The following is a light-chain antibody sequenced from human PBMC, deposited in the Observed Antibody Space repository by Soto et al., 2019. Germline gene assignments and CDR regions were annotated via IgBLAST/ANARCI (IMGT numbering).Light chain of an antibody. CDR1: QTVRNNY. CDR3: QQYGSSPRT. CDR2: GAS. V-gene: IGKV3-20*01. Sequence: GLTQSPGTLSLSPGERATLSCRASQTVRNNYLAWYQQKPGQAPRLLIFGASKRATGIPDRFSGSGSGTDFTLTISRLEPEDVAVYYCQQYGSSPRTFGQGTKVDIK. J-gene: IGKJ1*01.